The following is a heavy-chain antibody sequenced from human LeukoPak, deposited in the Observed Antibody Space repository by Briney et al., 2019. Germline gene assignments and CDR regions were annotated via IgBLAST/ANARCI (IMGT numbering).Heavy chain of an antibody. J-gene: IGHJ4*02. CDR1: GYTFSGYY. D-gene: IGHD6-13*01. V-gene: IGHV1-2*02. CDR3: ASPSGSSWYSKYYFVH. Sequence: GASVKVSCKASGYTFSGYYMHWVRQAPGQGLEWVGWINPNSGGTNYAQKFQGRVTMTRDTSISTVYMELNRLRSDDTAVYYCASPSGSSWYSKYYFVHWGQGTLVTVSS. CDR2: INPNSGGT.